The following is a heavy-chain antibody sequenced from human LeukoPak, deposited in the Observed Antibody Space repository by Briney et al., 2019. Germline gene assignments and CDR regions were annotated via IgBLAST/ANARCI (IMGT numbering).Heavy chain of an antibody. CDR2: ISSSGSNI. CDR3: ARGGHCSSTGCSGYFDY. D-gene: IGHD2-2*01. V-gene: IGHV3-11*01. J-gene: IGHJ4*02. CDR1: RFTFSDHY. Sequence: GGSLRLSCAASRFTFSDHYMSWIRQAPGKGLEWVSYISSSGSNIYYADSVKGRFTISRDNAKNSLYLQMNSLRAEDTAVYYCARGGHCSSTGCSGYFDYWGRGTLVTVSS.